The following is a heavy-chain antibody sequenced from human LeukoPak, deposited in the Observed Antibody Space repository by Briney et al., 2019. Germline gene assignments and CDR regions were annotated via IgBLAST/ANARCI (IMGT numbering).Heavy chain of an antibody. V-gene: IGHV3-74*01. CDR2: INGDGTTT. D-gene: IGHD1-7*01. Sequence: PGGSLRLSCAASGFTFSSHWIHWVRQAPGKGLVWVSRINGDGTTTSYADSVSGRFTISRDNAKNTLYLQMNSLSAEDTAVYYCARAHDGNYGRFDNWGQGTLVTVSS. CDR1: GFTFSSHW. CDR3: ARAHDGNYGRFDN. J-gene: IGHJ4*02.